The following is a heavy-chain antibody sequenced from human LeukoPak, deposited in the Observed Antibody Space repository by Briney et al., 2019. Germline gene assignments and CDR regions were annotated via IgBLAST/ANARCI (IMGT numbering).Heavy chain of an antibody. CDR2: TSESGGST. V-gene: IGHV3-23*01. D-gene: IGHD3-9*01. Sequence: GGSLRLSFEASGFTFSSYAMGWVRQAPGKGLEWVSVTSESGGSTHYADSVKGRFTIYRDNSKNTLYLQMNSLGGEDTAVYYCAKGRWGLTINNFDIWGQGRMVTVSS. J-gene: IGHJ3*02. CDR3: AKGRWGLTINNFDI. CDR1: GFTFSSYA.